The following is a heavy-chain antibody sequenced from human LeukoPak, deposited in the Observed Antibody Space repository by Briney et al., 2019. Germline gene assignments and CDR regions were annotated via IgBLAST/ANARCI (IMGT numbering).Heavy chain of an antibody. J-gene: IGHJ4*02. CDR1: GFSFDIHA. Sequence: GGSLRLSCAASGFSFDIHAMSWVRQAPGKGLAWVSGISGGAVSTNYADSVTGRFTISRDNAKNTLYLQMNSLRAEDTAVYYCAKSGRYCSGGSCYQEASLDYWGQGTLVTVSS. CDR2: ISGGAVST. D-gene: IGHD2-15*01. CDR3: AKSGRYCSGGSCYQEASLDY. V-gene: IGHV3-23*01.